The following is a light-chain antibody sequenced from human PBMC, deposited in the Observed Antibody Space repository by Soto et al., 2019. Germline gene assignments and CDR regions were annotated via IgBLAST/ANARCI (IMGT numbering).Light chain of an antibody. CDR2: AAS. CDR1: QSISSY. Sequence: DIQMTQSPSSLSASVGDRVTITCRASQSISSYLNWYQQKPGKAPRLLIYAASSLQSEVPSRFSGSGSGTDFTLTISSLQPDDFATYYCQQGYSTPLTFGGGTKVEVK. J-gene: IGKJ4*01. CDR3: QQGYSTPLT. V-gene: IGKV1-39*01.